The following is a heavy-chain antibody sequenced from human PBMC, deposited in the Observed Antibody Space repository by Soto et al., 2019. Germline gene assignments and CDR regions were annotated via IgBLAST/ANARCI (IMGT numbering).Heavy chain of an antibody. CDR3: AKDVGQQLVLNYGMDV. V-gene: IGHV3-30*18. D-gene: IGHD6-13*01. CDR2: VSYDGNHK. CDR1: GFTFRSFG. J-gene: IGHJ6*02. Sequence: QVQLVESGGGVIQPGTSLSLSCGSSGFTFRSFGMYWVRQAPGKGLEWVAVVSYDGNHKYYADSVKGRFTVPRDNAKNMLYLQMNSLRGEDTAVYYCAKDVGQQLVLNYGMDVWGQGTTVTVSS.